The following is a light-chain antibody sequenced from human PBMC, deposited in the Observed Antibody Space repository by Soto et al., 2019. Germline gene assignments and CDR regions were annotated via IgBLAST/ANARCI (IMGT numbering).Light chain of an antibody. CDR2: DVS. CDR3: SPYSSRSTRYV. J-gene: IGLJ1*01. Sequence: QSALTQPASVSGSPGQSITISCTGTSSDVGGYNYVSWYQQHPGKAPKLMIYDVSNRPSGVYHRFSGSKSGNTASLTISGLQAEEETDYYCSPYSSRSTRYVFGTGTKLTVL. V-gene: IGLV2-14*01. CDR1: SSDVGGYNY.